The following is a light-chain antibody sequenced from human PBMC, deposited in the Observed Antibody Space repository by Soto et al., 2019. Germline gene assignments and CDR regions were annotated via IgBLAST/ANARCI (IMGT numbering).Light chain of an antibody. CDR3: MQALQIPLT. CDR2: MGS. V-gene: IGKV2-28*01. CDR1: QSLLHSHGYTY. Sequence: DIVMTQSPVSLPVTPGEPASISCRSSQSLLHSHGYTYLDWYLQKPGQSPQLLIYMGSTRASGVPDRFSSSGSDTDFTLKISRVEAEDVGVYYCMQALQIPLTFGGGTKVEIK. J-gene: IGKJ4*01.